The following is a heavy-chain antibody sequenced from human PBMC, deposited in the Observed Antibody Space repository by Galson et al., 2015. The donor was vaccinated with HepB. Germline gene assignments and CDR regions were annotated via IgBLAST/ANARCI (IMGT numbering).Heavy chain of an antibody. J-gene: IGHJ4*02. CDR3: ATDVIGGERFGLDY. Sequence: SVKVSCKVSGYTLTELSMHWVRQAPGKGLEWMGGFDPEDGETIYAQKFQGRVTMTEDKSTDTAYMELSSLRSEDTAVYYCATDVIGGERFGLDYWGQGTLVTVSS. CDR1: GYTLTELS. D-gene: IGHD3-10*01. V-gene: IGHV1-24*01. CDR2: FDPEDGET.